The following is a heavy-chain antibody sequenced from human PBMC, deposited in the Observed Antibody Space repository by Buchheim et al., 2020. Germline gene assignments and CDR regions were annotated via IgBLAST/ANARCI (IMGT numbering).Heavy chain of an antibody. CDR2: ISYDGSNK. V-gene: IGHV3-30*03. CDR1: GFTFSSYG. CDR3: ADTVTTSECFDY. J-gene: IGHJ4*02. D-gene: IGHD4-17*01. Sequence: QLQLVESGGGVVQPGRSLRLSCAASGFTFSSYGMHWVRQAPGKGLEWVAVISYDGSNKYYADSVKGRFTISRDNSKNTLYLQMNSLRAEDTAVYYCADTVTTSECFDYWGQGTL.